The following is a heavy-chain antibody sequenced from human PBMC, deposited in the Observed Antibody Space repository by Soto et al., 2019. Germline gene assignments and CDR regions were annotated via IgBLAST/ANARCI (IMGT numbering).Heavy chain of an antibody. CDR3: TRQYNWNDNYFDP. J-gene: IGHJ5*02. CDR1: GASISVHSDY. V-gene: IGHV4-39*01. CDR2: SYYSGTT. D-gene: IGHD1-20*01. Sequence: NPXASLSLTSTVSGASISVHSDYWTCIRQPPGKGLEWIGSSYYSGTTYFNPSLKSRATISVDTSKNQFSLRLTSVTAADTAIYYCTRQYNWNDNYFDPWGPGALVTVSS.